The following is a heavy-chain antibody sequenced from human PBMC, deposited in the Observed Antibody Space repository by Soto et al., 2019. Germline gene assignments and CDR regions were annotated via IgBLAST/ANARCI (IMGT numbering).Heavy chain of an antibody. Sequence: TLSLTCTVSGDSMSSYYWSWIRQPPGKGLEWIGYIYYSGSTTYNPSLRSRVTMSVDTSKNQFSLRLSSVTAADTAVYYCARAKSNYQTFDHWGQGSQVTVSS. D-gene: IGHD4-4*01. CDR2: IYYSGST. CDR1: GDSMSSYY. V-gene: IGHV4-59*01. J-gene: IGHJ4*02. CDR3: ARAKSNYQTFDH.